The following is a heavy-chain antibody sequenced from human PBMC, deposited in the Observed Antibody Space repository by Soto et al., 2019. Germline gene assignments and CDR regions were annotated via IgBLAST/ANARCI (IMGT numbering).Heavy chain of an antibody. Sequence: ASVKVSCKASGGTFSSYAISWVRQAPGQGLEWMGGIIPIFGTANYAQKFQGRATITADESTSTAYMELSSLRSEDTAVYYCARSRGDCSGGSCYGGFFYYYYGMDVWRQRTTVTVSS. D-gene: IGHD2-15*01. CDR2: IIPIFGTA. CDR3: ARSRGDCSGGSCYGGFFYYYYGMDV. V-gene: IGHV1-69*13. CDR1: GGTFSSYA. J-gene: IGHJ6*02.